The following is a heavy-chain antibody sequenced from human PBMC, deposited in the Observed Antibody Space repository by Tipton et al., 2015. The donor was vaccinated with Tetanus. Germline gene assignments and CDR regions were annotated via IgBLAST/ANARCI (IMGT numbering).Heavy chain of an antibody. J-gene: IGHJ4*02. CDR1: GFTFSNYA. CDR2: ISGGGRST. V-gene: IGHV3-23*01. CDR3: ASGGSLDY. Sequence: SLRLSCAASGFTFSNYALSWVRQAPGKGLEWVASISGGGRSTHYAESVQGRFTISRDNSQNTVFLQMNSLRAEDTAVYFCASGGSLDYWGQGTLVTVAS. D-gene: IGHD3-10*01.